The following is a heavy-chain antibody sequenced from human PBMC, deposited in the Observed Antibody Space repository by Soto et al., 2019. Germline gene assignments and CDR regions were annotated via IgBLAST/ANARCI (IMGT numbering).Heavy chain of an antibody. CDR1: GDSVSSNSAA. D-gene: IGHD1-26*01. CDR3: ARADIVGATPISYFDY. CDR2: TYYRSKWYN. J-gene: IGHJ4*02. Sequence: QSQTLSLTCAISGDSVSSNSAAWNWIRQSPSRGLEWLGRTYYRSKWYNDYAVSVKSRITINPDTSKNQFSLQLNSVTPEDTAVYYCARADIVGATPISYFDYWGQGTLVTVSS. V-gene: IGHV6-1*01.